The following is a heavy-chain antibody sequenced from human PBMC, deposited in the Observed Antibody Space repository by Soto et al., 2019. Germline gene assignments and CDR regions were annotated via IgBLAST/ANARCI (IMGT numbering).Heavy chain of an antibody. J-gene: IGHJ3*02. CDR2: IYYNGDT. D-gene: IGHD1-20*01. CDR1: GGSVSSGSFY. Sequence: PSETLSLTCTVSGGSVSSGSFYWGWIRQPPGKGLEWIGNIYYNGDTYYNTSLKSRLTISVDTSENQFSLKLSSVTAADSVVYYCARRDIDNWNQGHAFGIWGQGTMVTVSS. CDR3: ARRDIDNWNQGHAFGI. V-gene: IGHV4-39*01.